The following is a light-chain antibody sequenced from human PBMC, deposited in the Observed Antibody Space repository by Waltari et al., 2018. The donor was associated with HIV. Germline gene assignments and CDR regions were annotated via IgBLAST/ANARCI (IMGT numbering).Light chain of an antibody. J-gene: IGLJ3*02. CDR2: EDN. CDR3: QSYDTKTHWV. V-gene: IGLV6-57*01. CDR1: SGSIGSNY. Sequence: NFMLTQPHSVSGSAGKTVTISCTRDSGSIGSNYVQWFQQRPGSSPRTLIFEDNQRPSGVSDRFSASIDSSSNSASLTSSVLKTEDEGHYYCQSYDTKTHWVFGGGSKLTVL.